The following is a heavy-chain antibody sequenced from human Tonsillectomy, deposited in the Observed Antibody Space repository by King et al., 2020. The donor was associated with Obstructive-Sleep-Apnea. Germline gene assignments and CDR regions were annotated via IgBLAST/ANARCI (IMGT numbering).Heavy chain of an antibody. D-gene: IGHD1-26*01. V-gene: IGHV3-66*01. Sequence: VQLVESGGTLVQPGGSLRLSCAASGFTVSNYYMSWVRQAPGKGLEGVSVIYSGGSTYYADSAKGRFTISRDDSKNTLYLQMNNLRAEDTAVYYCAKSIASSVGATVWGQGTLVTVSS. CDR2: IYSGGST. CDR3: AKSIASSVGATV. J-gene: IGHJ1*01. CDR1: GFTVSNYY.